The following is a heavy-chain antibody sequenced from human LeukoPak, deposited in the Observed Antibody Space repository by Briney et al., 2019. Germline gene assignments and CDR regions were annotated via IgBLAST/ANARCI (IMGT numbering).Heavy chain of an antibody. V-gene: IGHV3-48*03. Sequence: PGGSLRLSCAASGFNFRSYEMNWVRQAPGQGLQWVSYISSSGSAISYADSVKGRFTISRDNSKNSLNPQMDTLRAEDTAVYYCARGDGTYSHNWFDHWGQGTLVTVSS. CDR3: ARGDGTYSHNWFDH. CDR1: GFNFRSYE. J-gene: IGHJ5*02. CDR2: ISSSGSAI. D-gene: IGHD1-26*01.